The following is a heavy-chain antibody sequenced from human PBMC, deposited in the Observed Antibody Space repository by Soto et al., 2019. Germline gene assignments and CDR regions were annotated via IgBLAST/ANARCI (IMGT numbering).Heavy chain of an antibody. CDR2: ISAYNGNT. Sequence: QVKLVQSGPEVKKPGASVKVSCTASGFTFTNYAITWVRQAPGEGLEWLGWISAYNGNTNNAQKFQGRVTMTTDTSTSTAYMELRSLRSDDTAVYYCAREMTTMTFFDYWGQGALVTVSS. CDR3: AREMTTMTFFDY. V-gene: IGHV1-18*04. J-gene: IGHJ4*02. CDR1: GFTFTNYA. D-gene: IGHD4-17*01.